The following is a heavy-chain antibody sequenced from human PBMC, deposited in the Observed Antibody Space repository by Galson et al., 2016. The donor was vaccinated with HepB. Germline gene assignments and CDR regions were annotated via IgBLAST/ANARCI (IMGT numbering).Heavy chain of an antibody. J-gene: IGHJ4*02. D-gene: IGHD2/OR15-2a*01. V-gene: IGHV3-30*18. CDR3: AKRHEYCPPVGCSVDY. Sequence: SLRLSCAASGFPFSERGMHWVRQAPGKGLEWVAADSMDGGRKWYADSVKGRFTISRDNYNNVLFLQMSSLRADDTAVYFCAKRHEYCPPVGCSVDYWGQGTLVSFSS. CDR1: GFPFSERG. CDR2: DSMDGGRK.